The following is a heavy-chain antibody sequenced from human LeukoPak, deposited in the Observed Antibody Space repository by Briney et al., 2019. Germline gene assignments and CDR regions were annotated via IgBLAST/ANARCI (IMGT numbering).Heavy chain of an antibody. CDR1: GFTFSSNA. CDR3: AELGITMFGGV. J-gene: IGHJ6*04. CDR2: ISGSGGGT. V-gene: IGHV3-23*01. Sequence: GGSLRLSCAASGFTFSSNAMSWVRQAPGKGLEWVSGISGSGGGTYYADSVKGRFTISRDNAKNSLYLQMNSLRAEDTAVYYCAELGITMFGGVWGKGTTVTISS. D-gene: IGHD3-10*02.